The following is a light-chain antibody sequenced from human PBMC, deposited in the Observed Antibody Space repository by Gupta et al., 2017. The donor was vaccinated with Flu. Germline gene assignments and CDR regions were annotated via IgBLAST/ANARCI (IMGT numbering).Light chain of an antibody. V-gene: IGLV2-23*02. Sequence: TISCTGTSSDVGNFDLVSWYQHHPGKAPKLIIFEVIRRPSGISDRFSASKSGNTASLKISGLQAGEEAEYYCWSYAGSNNVIFGGGNRLTV. J-gene: IGLJ2*01. CDR2: EVI. CDR3: WSYAGSNNVI. CDR1: SSDVGNFDL.